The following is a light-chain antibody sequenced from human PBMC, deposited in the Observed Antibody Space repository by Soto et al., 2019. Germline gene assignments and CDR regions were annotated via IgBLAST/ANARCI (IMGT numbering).Light chain of an antibody. CDR1: QSVSSSY. CDR2: RAS. CDR3: QQSGT. V-gene: IGKV3-20*01. Sequence: EIVLTQSPGTLSLSPGERATLSCRASQSVSSSYLAWNQHKPGQAPRLLIYRASNRAAGIPDRFSGSGSGTDFTLTISRLEPEDFAVYYCQQSGTFGQGTKVEIK. J-gene: IGKJ1*01.